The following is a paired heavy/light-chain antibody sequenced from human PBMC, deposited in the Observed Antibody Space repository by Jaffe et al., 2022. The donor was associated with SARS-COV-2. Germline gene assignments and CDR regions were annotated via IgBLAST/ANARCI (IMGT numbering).Heavy chain of an antibody. CDR1: GFTFNNYW. Sequence: EVQLVESGGGLVQPGGSLRLSCEASGFTFNNYWMSWVRQAPGKGLEWVANINQDGSAKYSVDSVKGRFTISRDNAQKSLYLQMNSLRAEDTAVYYCVQTVTTAWFWGQGTLVTVSS. D-gene: IGHD4-17*01. CDR2: INQDGSAK. CDR3: VQTVTTAWF. J-gene: IGHJ4*02. V-gene: IGHV3-7*01.
Light chain of an antibody. CDR2: GTS. J-gene: IGKJ3*01. Sequence: EIVMTQSPATLSVSPGEGATLSCRASQNVSTSKFAWFQQKPGQAPRLLIYGTSTRATGIPTRFSGSGSGTDFTLTISSLQSEDFAVYYCHQYNYWPPTFGPGTKVDI. CDR3: HQYNYWPPT. V-gene: IGKV3-15*01. CDR1: QNVSTSK.